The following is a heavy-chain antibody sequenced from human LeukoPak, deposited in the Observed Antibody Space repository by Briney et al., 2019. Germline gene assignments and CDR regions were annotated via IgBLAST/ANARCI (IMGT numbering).Heavy chain of an antibody. J-gene: IGHJ6*03. CDR3: ARAGTRNYYYYYYMDV. Sequence: SETLSLTCTVSGGSISSYYWSWIRQPPGKVLEWIGYIYYSGSTNYNPSLKSRVTISVDTSKNQFSLKLSSVTAADTAVYYCARAGTRNYYYYYYMDVWGKATTVTVSS. V-gene: IGHV4-59*01. CDR2: IYYSGST. CDR1: GGSISSYY.